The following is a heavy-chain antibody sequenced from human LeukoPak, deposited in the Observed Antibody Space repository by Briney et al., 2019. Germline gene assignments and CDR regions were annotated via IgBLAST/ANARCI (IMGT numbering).Heavy chain of an antibody. CDR1: GFTFSSYG. V-gene: IGHV3-33*01. D-gene: IGHD6-19*01. J-gene: IGHJ4*02. CDR2: IWYDGSNK. CDR3: ARAAVAGHFDY. Sequence: GGSLRLSCAASGFTFSSYGMRWVRQAPGKGLEWVAVIWYDGSNKYYADSVKGRFTISRDNSKNTPYLQMNSLRAEDTAVYYCARAAVAGHFDYWGQGTLVTVSS.